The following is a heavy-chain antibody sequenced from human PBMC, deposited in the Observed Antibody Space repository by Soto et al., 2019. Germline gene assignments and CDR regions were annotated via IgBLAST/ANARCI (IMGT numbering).Heavy chain of an antibody. CDR1: GGSISSGDYY. D-gene: IGHD3-22*01. J-gene: IGHJ4*02. CDR3: ARDRLQDYYDSSGYYDY. Sequence: PSETLSLTCTVSGGSISSGDYYWSWIRQPPGKGLEWIGYIYYSGSTYYNPSLKSRVTISVDTSKNQFSLKLSSVTAADTAVYYCARDRLQDYYDSSGYYDYWGKGTLVTVSS. CDR2: IYYSGST. V-gene: IGHV4-30-4*01.